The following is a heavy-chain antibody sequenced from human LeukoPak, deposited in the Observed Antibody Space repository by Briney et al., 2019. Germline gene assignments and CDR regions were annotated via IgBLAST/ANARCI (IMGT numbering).Heavy chain of an antibody. J-gene: IGHJ3*02. D-gene: IGHD2-2*01. V-gene: IGHV3-74*01. CDR3: ARQGVVPAAPDAFDI. Sequence: PGGSLRLSCAASGFTFSSHYKHWVRQAPGKGLVWVSRINSDGSSTSYADSVKGRFTISRDNAKNTLYLQMNSLRAEDTAVYYCARQGVVPAAPDAFDIWGQGTMVTVSS. CDR1: GFTFSSHY. CDR2: INSDGSST.